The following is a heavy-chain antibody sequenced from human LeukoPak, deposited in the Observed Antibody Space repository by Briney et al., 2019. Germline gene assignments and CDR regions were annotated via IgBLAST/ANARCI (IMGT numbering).Heavy chain of an antibody. Sequence: ASVKVSCKASGYTFNSYDITWVRQAPGQGLEWMGWISAYNGNTNYAQKVQGRVTMTTDTSTSTAYMELRSLRSDDTAVYYCARVSHCYGSEIEYWGQGTLVTVSS. CDR3: ARVSHCYGSEIEY. CDR2: ISAYNGNT. V-gene: IGHV1-18*01. J-gene: IGHJ4*02. D-gene: IGHD3-10*01. CDR1: GYTFNSYD.